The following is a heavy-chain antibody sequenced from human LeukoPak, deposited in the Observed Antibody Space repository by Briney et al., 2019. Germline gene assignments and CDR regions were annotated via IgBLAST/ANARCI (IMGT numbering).Heavy chain of an antibody. CDR2: ISAYNGNT. D-gene: IGHD3-9*01. Sequence: ASVKVSCKASGYTFTSYGISWVRQAPGQGLEWMGWISAYNGNTNYAQKLQGRVTMTTDTSTSTAYMELRSLRSDDTAVYYARGNFDWLLWRECGMDVWGKGTTVTVSS. J-gene: IGHJ6*04. V-gene: IGHV1-18*04. CDR3: RGNFDWLLWRECGMDV. CDR1: GYTFTSYG.